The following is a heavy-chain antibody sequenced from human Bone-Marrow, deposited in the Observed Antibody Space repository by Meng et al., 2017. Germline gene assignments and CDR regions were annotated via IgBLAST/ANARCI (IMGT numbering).Heavy chain of an antibody. J-gene: IGHJ4*02. CDR1: GGSFSGYY. D-gene: IGHD6-13*01. Sequence: SETLSLTCAVYGGSFSGYYWSWIRQPPGKGLEWIGEINHSGSTNYNPSLKSRVTISVDTSKNQFSLKLSSVTAADTAVYYCATSSAAAGNDWGQGTLVTVSS. CDR2: INHSGST. CDR3: ATSSAAAGND. V-gene: IGHV4-34*01.